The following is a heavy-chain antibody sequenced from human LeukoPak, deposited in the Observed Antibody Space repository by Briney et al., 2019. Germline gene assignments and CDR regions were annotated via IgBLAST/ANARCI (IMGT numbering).Heavy chain of an antibody. J-gene: IGHJ5*02. Sequence: ASVKVSCKASGGTFSSYAISWVRQAPGQGLEWMGWISAYNGNTNYAQKLQGRVTMTTDTSTGTAYMELRSLRSDDTAVYYCAREDRHMNWFDPWGQGTLVTVSS. CDR1: GGTFSSYA. V-gene: IGHV1-18*01. CDR2: ISAYNGNT. CDR3: AREDRHMNWFDP.